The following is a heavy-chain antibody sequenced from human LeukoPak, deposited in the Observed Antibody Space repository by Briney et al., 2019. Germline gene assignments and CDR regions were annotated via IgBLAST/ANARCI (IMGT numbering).Heavy chain of an antibody. D-gene: IGHD3-3*02. J-gene: IGHJ6*02. CDR2: ISWDGGST. Sequence: PGGSLRLSCAASGFTVSSNYMSWVRQAPGKGLEWVSLISWDGGSTYYADSVKGRFTISRDNSKNSLYLQMNSLRAEDTALYYCAKVSRDPLDGMDVWGQGTTVTVSS. CDR1: GFTVSSNY. CDR3: AKVSRDPLDGMDV. V-gene: IGHV3-43D*03.